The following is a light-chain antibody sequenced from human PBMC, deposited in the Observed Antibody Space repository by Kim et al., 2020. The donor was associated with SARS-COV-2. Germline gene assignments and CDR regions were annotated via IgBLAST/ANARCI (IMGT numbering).Light chain of an antibody. CDR1: KLGDKY. CDR2: RDS. Sequence: SYELTQPPSVSVSPGQTASITCSGDKLGDKYACWYQQKPGQSPVLVIYRDSKRPSGIPERFSGSNSGNTATLTISGTQAMDEADYYCQAWDSIVVFGGGTQLTVL. J-gene: IGLJ2*01. CDR3: QAWDSIVV. V-gene: IGLV3-1*01.